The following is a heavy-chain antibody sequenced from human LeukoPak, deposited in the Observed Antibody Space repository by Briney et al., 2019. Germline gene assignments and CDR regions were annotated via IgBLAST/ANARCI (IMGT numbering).Heavy chain of an antibody. D-gene: IGHD1-26*01. J-gene: IGHJ4*02. CDR3: ERQQWELLGWVDY. Sequence: SETLSLTCAVSGYSISSGYYWGWIRQPPGKGLEWIGSIYHSGSTYYNPSLKSRVTISVDTSKNQFSLKLSSVTAADTVVYYCERQQWELLGWVDYWGQGTLVTVSS. CDR1: GYSISSGYY. CDR2: IYHSGST. V-gene: IGHV4-38-2*01.